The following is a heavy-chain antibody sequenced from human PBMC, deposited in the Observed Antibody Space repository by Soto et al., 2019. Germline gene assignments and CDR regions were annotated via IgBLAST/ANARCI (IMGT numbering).Heavy chain of an antibody. D-gene: IGHD6-13*01. CDR3: AHRYSRSYDY. CDR1: GFSLSTSGVA. V-gene: IGHV2-5*02. CDR2: IYWDDNK. Sequence: QITLKESGPTLVKPTQTLTLTCTFSGFSLSTSGVAVGWIRQPPGKALECLALIYWDDNKRYSPSLQSRITLTKDTSKNQVALTMPNMAPGDTATYYCAHRYSRSYDYWGQGILVTVSS. J-gene: IGHJ4*02.